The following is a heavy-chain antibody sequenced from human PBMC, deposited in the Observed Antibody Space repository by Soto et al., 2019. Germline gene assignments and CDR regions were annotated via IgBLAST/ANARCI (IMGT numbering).Heavy chain of an antibody. CDR2: IYYSGST. J-gene: IGHJ4*02. CDR1: GGSISSSSYY. CDR3: ARHRELYYYDSSGYYYIDY. V-gene: IGHV4-39*01. Sequence: PSETLSLTCTVSGGSISSSSYYWGWIRQPPGKGLEWIGSIYYSGSTYYNPSLKSRVTISVDTSKNQFSLKLSSVTAADTAVYYCARHRELYYYDSSGYYYIDYWGQGTLVTVSS. D-gene: IGHD3-22*01.